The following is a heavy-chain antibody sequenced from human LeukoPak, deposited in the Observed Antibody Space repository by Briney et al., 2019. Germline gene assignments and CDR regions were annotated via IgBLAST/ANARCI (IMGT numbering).Heavy chain of an antibody. Sequence: PSETLSLTCTVSGGSVSSGSYYWSWVRQPPGKGLEWIGCIYYSGSTNYNPSLKSRVTISVDTSKNQFSLKLSSVTAADTAVYYCARAGVYYDILTGYRGNYFDYWGQGTLVTVSS. D-gene: IGHD3-9*01. CDR1: GGSVSSGSYY. J-gene: IGHJ4*02. CDR3: ARAGVYYDILTGYRGNYFDY. V-gene: IGHV4-61*01. CDR2: IYYSGST.